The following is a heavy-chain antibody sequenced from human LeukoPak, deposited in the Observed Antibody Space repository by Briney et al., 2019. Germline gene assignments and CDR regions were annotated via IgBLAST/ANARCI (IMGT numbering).Heavy chain of an antibody. V-gene: IGHV4-59*01. CDR2: VDHTGST. J-gene: IGHJ4*02. CDR3: ATGGPPTRIDY. CDR1: DDSITMYY. D-gene: IGHD3-10*01. Sequence: PSETLSLTCTVSDDSITMYYWTWIRQPPGKGLEWIGYVDHTGSTKFNPSLNGRVSISRDTSKNLFSLRLRSVTAADTAVYYCATGGPPTRIDYWGQGTLVTVSS.